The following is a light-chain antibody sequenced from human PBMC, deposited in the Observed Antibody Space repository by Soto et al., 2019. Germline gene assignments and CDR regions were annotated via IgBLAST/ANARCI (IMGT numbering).Light chain of an antibody. CDR2: AAS. Sequence: DIQLTQSPSFLSASVGDRVTITCRASQGISSYLAWYQQKPGKAPKLLIYAASTLQSGVQSRFSGSGSGTEFTLTISSLLPEDFATYYCQQLNSYPLFGPGTKVDIK. J-gene: IGKJ3*01. CDR1: QGISSY. CDR3: QQLNSYPL. V-gene: IGKV1-9*01.